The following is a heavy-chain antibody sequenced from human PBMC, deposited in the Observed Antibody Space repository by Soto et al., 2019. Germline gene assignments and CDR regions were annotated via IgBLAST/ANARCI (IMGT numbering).Heavy chain of an antibody. Sequence: PGGSLRLSCAASGLTFSSYWMSWVRQAPGKGLEWVANIKLDGSEKYYVDSVRGRFTISRDNAKKSLYLQMNSLRADDTAVYYCARDGYSTKHDSWGQGTLVTVSS. V-gene: IGHV3-7*01. J-gene: IGHJ4*02. CDR1: GLTFSSYW. CDR2: IKLDGSEK. CDR3: ARDGYSTKHDS. D-gene: IGHD2-15*01.